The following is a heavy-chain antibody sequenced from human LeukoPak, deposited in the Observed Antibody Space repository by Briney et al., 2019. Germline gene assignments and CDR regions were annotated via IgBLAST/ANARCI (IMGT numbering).Heavy chain of an antibody. CDR1: GYTFTSYG. D-gene: IGHD6-13*01. CDR3: ARVRPYSSSWYMNYNWFDP. J-gene: IGHJ5*02. Sequence: ASVKVSCKASGYTFTSYGISWVRQAPGQGLEWMGWISAYNGNTNYAQKLQGRVIMTTDTSTSTAYMELRSLRSDDTAVYYCARVRPYSSSWYMNYNWFDPWGQGTLVTVSS. V-gene: IGHV1-18*01. CDR2: ISAYNGNT.